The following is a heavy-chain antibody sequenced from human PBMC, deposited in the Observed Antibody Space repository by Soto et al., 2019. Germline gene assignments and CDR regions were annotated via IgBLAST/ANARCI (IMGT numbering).Heavy chain of an antibody. V-gene: IGHV3-23*01. Sequence: EVQLLESGGGLVQPGGSLRLSCAASGFTFSSYAMSWVRQAPGKGLEWVSAISGSGGSTYYADSVKGRFTISRDNSKNTLYLQMNSRRAEDTAVYYCAKDLTSGYSYGPVDYWGQGTLVTVSA. D-gene: IGHD5-18*01. CDR2: ISGSGGST. CDR1: GFTFSSYA. J-gene: IGHJ4*02. CDR3: AKDLTSGYSYGPVDY.